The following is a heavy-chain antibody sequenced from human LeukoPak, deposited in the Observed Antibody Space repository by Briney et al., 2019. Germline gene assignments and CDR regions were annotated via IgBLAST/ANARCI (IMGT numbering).Heavy chain of an antibody. J-gene: IGHJ5*02. Sequence: ASVKVSCKASGYTFTSYGISWVRQAPGQGLEWMGWISAYNGNTNYAQKLQGRVTMTTDTSTSTAYMELRSLRSDDTAVYYCARVINGYSYGYHWFDPWGQGTLVTVSS. CDR1: GYTFTSYG. V-gene: IGHV1-18*01. CDR2: ISAYNGNT. CDR3: ARVINGYSYGYHWFDP. D-gene: IGHD5-18*01.